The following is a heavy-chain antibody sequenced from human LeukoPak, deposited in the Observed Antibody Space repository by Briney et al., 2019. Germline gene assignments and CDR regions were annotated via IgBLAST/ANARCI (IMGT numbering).Heavy chain of an antibody. J-gene: IGHJ4*02. CDR2: FDPEDGET. CDR3: ATEYCTNGVCYTTGFDY. Sequence: GASVRVSCKASGYTFTGYYMHWVRQAPGKGLEWMGGFDPEDGETIYAQKFQGRVTMTEDTSTDTAYMELSSLRSEDTAVYYCATEYCTNGVCYTTGFDYWGQGTLVTVSS. CDR1: GYTFTGYY. V-gene: IGHV1-24*01. D-gene: IGHD2-8*01.